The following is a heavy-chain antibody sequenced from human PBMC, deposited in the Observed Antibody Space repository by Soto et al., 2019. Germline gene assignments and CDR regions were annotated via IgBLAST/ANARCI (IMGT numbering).Heavy chain of an antibody. V-gene: IGHV3-23*01. CDR3: AKALRELWFGDLLPDY. CDR1: GFTFSTYA. D-gene: IGHD3-10*01. J-gene: IGHJ4*02. Sequence: EVQLLESGGGLVQPGGSLRLSCAASGFTFSTYAMNWVRQTPGKGLDWVSSISGSGGTTYYADSVKGRFTISRDNSKNTLDLQMNSLRAEDTAVYYCAKALRELWFGDLLPDYWGQGTLVTVSS. CDR2: ISGSGGTT.